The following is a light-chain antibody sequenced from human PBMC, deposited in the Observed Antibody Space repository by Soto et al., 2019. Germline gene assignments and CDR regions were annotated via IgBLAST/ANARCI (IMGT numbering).Light chain of an antibody. J-gene: IGKJ1*01. CDR1: QGISSY. Sequence: IQLTQSPCSLSTSVGDRVTNTCRASQGISSYLAWYQQKPGKAPKLLIYAASTLQSGVPSRFSGSGSGTEFTLTISSLQPDDFATYYCQHYKMYSPWTFGQGTKVDI. CDR2: AAS. CDR3: QHYKMYSPWT. V-gene: IGKV1-9*01.